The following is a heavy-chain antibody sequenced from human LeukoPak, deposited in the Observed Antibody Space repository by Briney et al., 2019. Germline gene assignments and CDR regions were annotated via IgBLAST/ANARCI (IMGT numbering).Heavy chain of an antibody. D-gene: IGHD3-10*01. J-gene: IGHJ6*03. V-gene: IGHV3-11*04. CDR1: GFTFSDYY. CDR2: ISSSGSTI. CDR3: ARGPGSYYDFSYYMDV. Sequence: GGSLRLSCAASGFTFSDYYMSWIRQAPGKGLEWVSYISSSGSTIYYADSVKGRFTISRDNAKNSLYLQMNSLRAEDTAVYYCARGPGSYYDFSYYMDVWGKGTTVTVSS.